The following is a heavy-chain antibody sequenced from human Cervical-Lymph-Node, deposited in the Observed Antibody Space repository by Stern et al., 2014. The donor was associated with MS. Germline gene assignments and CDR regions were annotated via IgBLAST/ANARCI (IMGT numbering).Heavy chain of an antibody. CDR2: IYSSGSS. CDR3: ARETGGYTYGDTDFFDY. CDR1: GDSISSGSFY. D-gene: IGHD5-18*01. J-gene: IGHJ4*02. V-gene: IGHV4-61*02. Sequence: VQLLESGPGLVKPSQTLSLTCIVSGDSISSGSFYWNWIRQPAGKGLEWIGRIYSSGSSNYNPYLKSRVTISGDTSQNPFFLQVIFITAADTAVYYCARETGGYTYGDTDFFDYWGQGALVTVSS.